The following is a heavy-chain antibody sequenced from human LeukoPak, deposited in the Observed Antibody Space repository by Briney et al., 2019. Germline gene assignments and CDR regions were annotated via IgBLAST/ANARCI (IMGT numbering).Heavy chain of an antibody. Sequence: PSETLSLTCAAYGGSFSGYYWSWIRQPPGKGLEWIGEINHSGSTNYSPSLKSRVTISVDTSKNQFSLKLSSVTAADTAVYYCARGFSWGYSYGYAAWGQGTLVTVSS. J-gene: IGHJ5*02. D-gene: IGHD5-18*01. V-gene: IGHV4-34*01. CDR2: INHSGST. CDR3: ARGFSWGYSYGYAA. CDR1: GGSFSGYY.